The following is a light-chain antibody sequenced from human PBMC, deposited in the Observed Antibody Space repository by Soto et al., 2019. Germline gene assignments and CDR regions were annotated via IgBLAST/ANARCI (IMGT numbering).Light chain of an antibody. CDR2: DTF. Sequence: EVVLTQSPATLSMSPGERVTLSCRASQSVSTFVAWYQHKPGQAPRPVIYDTFKRAPGVPDRFSGGGSGTDFSLHISSLEPEDFAVYYCQQRARWPMPFGQGTRLELK. CDR3: QQRARWPMP. CDR1: QSVSTF. V-gene: IGKV3-11*01. J-gene: IGKJ5*01.